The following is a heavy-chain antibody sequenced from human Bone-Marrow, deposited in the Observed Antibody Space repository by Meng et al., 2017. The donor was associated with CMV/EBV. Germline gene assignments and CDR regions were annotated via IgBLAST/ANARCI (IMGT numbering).Heavy chain of an antibody. CDR3: AREREEPRTYYYYGMDV. V-gene: IGHV1-69*05. D-gene: IGHD1-14*01. CDR1: GGTFSSYA. J-gene: IGHJ6*02. CDR2: IIPIFGTA. Sequence: SVKVSCKASGGTFSSYAISWVRQAPGQGLEWMGGIIPIFGTANYAQKFQGRVTITTDESTSTAYMELSSLRSEDTAVYYCAREREEPRTYYYYGMDVWGQGTTVTVSS.